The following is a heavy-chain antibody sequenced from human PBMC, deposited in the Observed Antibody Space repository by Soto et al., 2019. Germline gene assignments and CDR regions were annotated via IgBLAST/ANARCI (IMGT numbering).Heavy chain of an antibody. J-gene: IGHJ4*02. V-gene: IGHV1-69*01. CDR2: IIPIFGTA. D-gene: IGHD4-17*01. Sequence: QVQLVQSGAEVKKPGSSVKVSCKASGGTFSSYAISWVRQAPGQGLEGMGGIIPIFGTANYEHKFQGRVTITVDESRSTAYMELSSLRSEDTAVYYCARDSRPAVTTSYFDYWGQGTLVTVSS. CDR1: GGTFSSYA. CDR3: ARDSRPAVTTSYFDY.